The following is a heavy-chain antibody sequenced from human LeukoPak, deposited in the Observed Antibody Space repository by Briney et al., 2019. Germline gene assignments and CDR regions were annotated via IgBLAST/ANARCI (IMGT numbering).Heavy chain of an antibody. CDR3: ARDLRNYLPDN. J-gene: IGHJ4*02. CDR2: IHPNSGDT. CDR1: GYSFTGYY. Sequence: ASVKVSCKASGYSFTGYYLHWVRQAPGQGLEWMGGIHPNSGDTKYAQKFQGRVTMTRDTSISTAYMELSGLRSDDTAVYYCARDLRNYLPDNWGQGTLVTVSS. D-gene: IGHD5-24*01. V-gene: IGHV1-2*02.